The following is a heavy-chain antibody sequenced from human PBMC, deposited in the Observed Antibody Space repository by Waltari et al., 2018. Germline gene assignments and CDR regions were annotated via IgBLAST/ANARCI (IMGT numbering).Heavy chain of an antibody. D-gene: IGHD1-1*01. CDR2: LIPIFGTP. J-gene: IGHJ5*02. CDR3: ARRQLGGPLDP. V-gene: IGHV1-69*12. Sequence: QVHLVQSGAEVKKPGSSVKVSCKASGGSFCRYAISWVRLAPGQGLEWMGGLIPIFGTPKYAQNFQDRVTITADESTSTVYLELSSLKSEDTALYYCARRQLGGPLDPWGQGTLVTVSS. CDR1: GGSFCRYA.